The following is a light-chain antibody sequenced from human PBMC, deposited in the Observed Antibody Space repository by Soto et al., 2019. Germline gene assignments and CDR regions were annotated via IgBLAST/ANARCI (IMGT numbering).Light chain of an antibody. V-gene: IGKV3-20*01. CDR3: LQYSISPRT. Sequence: EIVLTQSPGTLSLSPGERATLSCRASQSVSSDYLAWYQQKPGQAPRLLIYGASSRATVIPDRFSGSGSGTDFTLTVSRLEPEDFAVYYCLQYSISPRTFGRGNTVEIK. J-gene: IGKJ1*01. CDR1: QSVSSDY. CDR2: GAS.